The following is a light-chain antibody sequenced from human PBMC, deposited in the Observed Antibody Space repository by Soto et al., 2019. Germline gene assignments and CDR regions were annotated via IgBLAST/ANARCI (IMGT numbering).Light chain of an antibody. V-gene: IGKV3-20*01. CDR2: GAS. Sequence: EIVLTQSPGTLSLSPGERAALSCRASQSVSSSRLAWYRQKPGQAPRLLIYGASSRATGIPDRFSGSGSGTDFTLTISRLEPEDFAVYYCQQYGSSLWTFSQGTKVDIK. J-gene: IGKJ1*01. CDR3: QQYGSSLWT. CDR1: QSVSSSR.